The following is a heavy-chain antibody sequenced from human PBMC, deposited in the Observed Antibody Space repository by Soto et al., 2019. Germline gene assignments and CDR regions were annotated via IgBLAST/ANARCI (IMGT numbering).Heavy chain of an antibody. D-gene: IGHD6-19*01. CDR2: IKQDGSEK. Sequence: GSLRLSCAASGFTFSSYWMSWVRQAPGKGLEWVANIKQDGSEKYYVDSVKGRFTISRDNAKNSLYLQMNSLRAEDTAVYYCARGRPSIAVAGTFDYWGQGTLVTVS. V-gene: IGHV3-7*01. J-gene: IGHJ4*02. CDR3: ARGRPSIAVAGTFDY. CDR1: GFTFSSYW.